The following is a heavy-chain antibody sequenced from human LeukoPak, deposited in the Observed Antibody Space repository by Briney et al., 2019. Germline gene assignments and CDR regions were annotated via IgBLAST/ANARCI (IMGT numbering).Heavy chain of an antibody. CDR3: ARGGIQLLPFDY. D-gene: IGHD5-18*01. J-gene: IGHJ4*02. CDR1: AYTFTIYY. Sequence: GASVTVSFTSSAYTFTIYYMHWVRQAPGQGLEWMGWINPNSGGTNYAQKFQGRVTMTRDTSISTAYMELSRLRSDDTAVYYCARGGIQLLPFDYWGQGTLVTVSS. V-gene: IGHV1-2*02. CDR2: INPNSGGT.